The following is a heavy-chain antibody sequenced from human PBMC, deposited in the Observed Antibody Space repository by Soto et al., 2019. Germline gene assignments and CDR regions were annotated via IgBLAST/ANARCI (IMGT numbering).Heavy chain of an antibody. CDR3: AQGAAVAGTDYYYGMDV. J-gene: IGHJ6*02. Sequence: QVQLQESGPGLVKPSQTLSLTCTVSGGSISSGDYYWSWIRQPPGKGLEWIGYIYYSGSTYYNPSLKSRVTISVDTSKNQFSLKLRSVTAADTAVYYCAQGAAVAGTDYYYGMDVWGQGTTVTVSS. CDR2: IYYSGST. CDR1: GGSISSGDYY. V-gene: IGHV4-30-4*01. D-gene: IGHD6-19*01.